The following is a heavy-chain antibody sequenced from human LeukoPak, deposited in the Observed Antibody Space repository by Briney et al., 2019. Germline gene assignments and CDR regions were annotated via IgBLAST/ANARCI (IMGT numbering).Heavy chain of an antibody. CDR1: ADSLSSGGHY. V-gene: IGHV4-31*03. Sequence: SQTLSLTCTVSADSLSSGGHYWAWIRQLPGKGLESIGFIHHSGSSRHNPSLKDRVAISVDASRKQFALRLSSVTAADTAIYYCARGIFYGGRNQYIWFDLWGQGTLVTVSS. J-gene: IGHJ5*02. D-gene: IGHD4-23*01. CDR3: ARGIFYGGRNQYIWFDL. CDR2: IHHSGSS.